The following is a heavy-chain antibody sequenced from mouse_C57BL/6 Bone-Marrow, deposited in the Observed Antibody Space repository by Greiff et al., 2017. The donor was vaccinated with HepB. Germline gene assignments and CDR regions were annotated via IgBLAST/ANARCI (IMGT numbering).Heavy chain of an antibody. D-gene: IGHD3-2*02. CDR2: IYPRSGNT. Sequence: LVESGAELARPGASVKLSCKASGYTFTSYGISWVKQRTGQGLEWIGEIYPRSGNTYYNEKFKGKATLTADKSSSTAYMELRSLTSEDSAVYFCARKQLRLYYFDYWGQGTTLTVSS. V-gene: IGHV1-81*01. J-gene: IGHJ2*01. CDR3: ARKQLRLYYFDY. CDR1: GYTFTSYG.